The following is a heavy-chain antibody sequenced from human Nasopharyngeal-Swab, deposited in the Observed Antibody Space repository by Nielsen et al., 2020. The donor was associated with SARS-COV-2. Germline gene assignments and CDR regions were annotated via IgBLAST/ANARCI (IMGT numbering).Heavy chain of an antibody. CDR2: IYYSGST. CDR3: AKDRGIVVVIGFDY. D-gene: IGHD3-22*01. Sequence: SETLSLTCTVSGGSISSGGYYWSWIRQHPGKGLEWIGYIYYSGSTYYNPSLKSRVTISVDTSKNQFSLKLSSVTAVDTAVYYCAKDRGIVVVIGFDYWGQGTLVTVSS. J-gene: IGHJ4*02. V-gene: IGHV4-31*03. CDR1: GGSISSGGYY.